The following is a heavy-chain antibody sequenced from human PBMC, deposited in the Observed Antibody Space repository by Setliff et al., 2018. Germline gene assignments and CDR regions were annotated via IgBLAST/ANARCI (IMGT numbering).Heavy chain of an antibody. CDR2: ILYSGSA. Sequence: SETLSLTCSVSGGSISPYYWIWIRQSPGKGLEWIGYILYSGSARYNPSLESLVTMSVDTYKNQFSLRLTSVTAADTAAYYCASHPRVTIFGLVDFDYWGQGILVTVSS. CDR1: GGSISPYY. J-gene: IGHJ4*02. D-gene: IGHD3-3*01. V-gene: IGHV4-59*08. CDR3: ASHPRVTIFGLVDFDY.